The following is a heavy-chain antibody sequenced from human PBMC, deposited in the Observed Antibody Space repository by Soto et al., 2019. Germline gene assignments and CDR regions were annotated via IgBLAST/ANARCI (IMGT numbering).Heavy chain of an antibody. J-gene: IGHJ6*02. V-gene: IGHV3-73*01. D-gene: IGHD1-1*01. CDR3: ARDPRGTRPGMDV. CDR1: GFTFSGSA. CDR2: IRSKANSYAT. Sequence: GGSLRLSCAASGFTFSGSAMHWVRHASGKGLEGGGRIRSKANSYATAYAASVKGRFTISRDYSRNTSYLQMKSLRAEATALYSCARDPRGTRPGMDVWGQGTTVTVSS.